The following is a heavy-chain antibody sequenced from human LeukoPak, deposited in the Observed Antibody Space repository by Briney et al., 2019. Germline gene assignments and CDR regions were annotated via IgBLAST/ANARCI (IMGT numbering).Heavy chain of an antibody. CDR3: ARRSSGTSGHDY. CDR2: IWTDGSKK. Sequence: QPGGSLRLSCAASGFVFNNYGMHWVRQAPGKGLEWVAVIWTDGSKKSYADSVKGRFTFTRDNSKNMLYLQMDSLRADDTAVYYCARRSSGTSGHDYWGQGILVTVSS. J-gene: IGHJ4*02. D-gene: IGHD1-26*01. CDR1: GFVFNNYG. V-gene: IGHV3-33*01.